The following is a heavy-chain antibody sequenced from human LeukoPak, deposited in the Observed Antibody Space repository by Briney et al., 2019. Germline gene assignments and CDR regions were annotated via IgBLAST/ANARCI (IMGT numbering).Heavy chain of an antibody. CDR3: AREGDTAAAGNYFDY. D-gene: IGHD6-13*01. Sequence: SETLSLTCTVSGYSISSGYYWGWIRQPPGKGLEWIGSIYHGGSTYYNPSLKSRVTISVDTSKNQFSLKLSSVTAADTAVYYCAREGDTAAAGNYFDYWGQGSLVTVSS. V-gene: IGHV4-38-2*02. J-gene: IGHJ4*02. CDR1: GYSISSGYY. CDR2: IYHGGST.